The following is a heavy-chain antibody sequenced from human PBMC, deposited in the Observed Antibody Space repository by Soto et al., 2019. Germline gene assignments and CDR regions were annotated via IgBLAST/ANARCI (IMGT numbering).Heavy chain of an antibody. Sequence: QVHLVQSGAEVKPGASVKVSCKASGYTFTSYGITWVRQAPGQGLEWMGWISAHNGNTDYAQKLQGRVIVTRDTSTSTAYMELRSLRSDDTAVYYCARGRYGDYWGQGAWSPSPQ. D-gene: IGHD1-1*01. V-gene: IGHV1-18*01. CDR2: ISAHNGNT. CDR1: GYTFTSYG. CDR3: ARGRYGDY. J-gene: IGHJ4*02.